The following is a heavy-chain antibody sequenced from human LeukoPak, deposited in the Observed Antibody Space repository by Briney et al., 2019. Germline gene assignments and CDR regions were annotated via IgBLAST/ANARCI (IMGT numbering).Heavy chain of an antibody. V-gene: IGHV4-31*03. CDR1: GGSISIGVYY. CDR3: ASERELHFDY. D-gene: IGHD2-15*01. CDR2: SYYSGST. Sequence: SQTLSLTCTVSGGSISIGVYYWSWIRQHPGKGLGWLGYSYYSGSTYYNPSLKIRVTISVDTYKHQFSLKLSSVPAEDKAVYYCASERELHFDYWGKGHLVTVSS. J-gene: IGHJ4*02.